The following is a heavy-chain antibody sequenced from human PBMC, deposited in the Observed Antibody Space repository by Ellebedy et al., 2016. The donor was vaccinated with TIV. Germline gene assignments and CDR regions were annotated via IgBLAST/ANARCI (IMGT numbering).Heavy chain of an antibody. CDR2: IYYSGST. V-gene: IGHV4-31*03. CDR1: GGSISSGGYY. CDR3: AARGWLQPTNY. Sequence: SETLSLTXTVSGGSISSGGYYWSWIRQHPGKGLEWIGYIYYSGSTYYNPSLKSRVTISVDTSKNQFSLKLSSVTAADTAVYYCAARGWLQPTNYWGQGTLVTVSS. J-gene: IGHJ4*02. D-gene: IGHD5-24*01.